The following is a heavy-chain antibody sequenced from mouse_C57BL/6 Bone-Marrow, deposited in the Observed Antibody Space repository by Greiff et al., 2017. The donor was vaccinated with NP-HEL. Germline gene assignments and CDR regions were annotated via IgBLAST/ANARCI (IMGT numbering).Heavy chain of an antibody. CDR3: ARPRQLRLLWAMDY. J-gene: IGHJ4*01. CDR1: GYAFSSSW. Sequence: QVQLQQSGPELVKPGASVKISCKASGYAFSSSWMNWVKQRPGKGLEWIGRIYPGDGDTNYNGKFKGKATLTADKSSSTAYMQLSSLTSEDSAVYFCARPRQLRLLWAMDYWGQGTSVTVSS. CDR2: IYPGDGDT. V-gene: IGHV1-82*01. D-gene: IGHD3-2*02.